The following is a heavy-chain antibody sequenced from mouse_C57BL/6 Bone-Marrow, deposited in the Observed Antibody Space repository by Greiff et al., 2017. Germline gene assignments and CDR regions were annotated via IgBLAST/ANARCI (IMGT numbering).Heavy chain of an antibody. Sequence: VQLQQSGAELVRPGASVKLSCTASGFNIKDDYMHWVKQRPEKGLEWMGWIDPENGDTEYASKFQGKATITADTSSNTAYLQLSSLTSEDTAVYYCTTRYDYDEAYWGQGTLVTVSA. J-gene: IGHJ3*01. CDR3: TTRYDYDEAY. D-gene: IGHD2-4*01. CDR2: IDPENGDT. CDR1: GFNIKDDY. V-gene: IGHV14-4*01.